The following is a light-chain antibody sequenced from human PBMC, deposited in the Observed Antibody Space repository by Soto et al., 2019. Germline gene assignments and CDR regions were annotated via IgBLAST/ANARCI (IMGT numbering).Light chain of an antibody. CDR3: QQHGNSPFT. J-gene: IGKJ5*01. CDR1: QTVSSY. V-gene: IGKV3-20*01. Sequence: ENVLTQSPGTLSLSPGERATLSCRASQTVSSYLTWYQQRPGQATRLLIYGAPKRATGIPDRFSGSGSGTDFTLTISRMGPEDFALYYCQQHGNSPFTVDQGTRLEIK. CDR2: GAP.